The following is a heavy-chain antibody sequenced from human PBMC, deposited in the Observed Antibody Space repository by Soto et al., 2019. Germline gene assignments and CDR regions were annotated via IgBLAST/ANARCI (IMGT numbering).Heavy chain of an antibody. CDR3: ARDIRGFSRALDY. J-gene: IGHJ4*02. V-gene: IGHV4-61*01. CDR1: GGSVNRDNYY. Sequence: XETLSLTCNVSGGSVNRDNYYWTSVRQPPGKGLDWIGNIHNSGTTNYNPSLQNRVTLSIDTSKNQYSLKLTSVTAADAALYYCARDIRGFSRALDYWGRGTPVTVSS. D-gene: IGHD5-18*01. CDR2: IHNSGTT.